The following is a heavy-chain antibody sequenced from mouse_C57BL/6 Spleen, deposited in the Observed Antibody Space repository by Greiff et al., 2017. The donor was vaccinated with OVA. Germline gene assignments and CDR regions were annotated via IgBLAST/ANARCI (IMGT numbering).Heavy chain of an antibody. Sequence: ESGPGLVKPSQSLSLTCSVTGYSITSGYYWNWIRQFPGNKLEWMGYISYDGSNNYNPSLKNRISITLDTSKNQFFLKLNSVTTEDTATDYCARHDAGGNWYFDVWGTGTTVTVSA. CDR2: ISYDGSN. CDR3: ARHDAGGNWYFDV. CDR1: GYSITSGYY. V-gene: IGHV3-6*01. J-gene: IGHJ1*03. D-gene: IGHD2-3*01.